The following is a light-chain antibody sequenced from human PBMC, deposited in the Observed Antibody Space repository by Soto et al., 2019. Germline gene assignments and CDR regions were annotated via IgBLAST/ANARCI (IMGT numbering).Light chain of an antibody. Sequence: QSALTQPASVSGSPGQSITISCTGTSSDAGGYNYVSWYQQHPSKAPKLMIYDVSNRPSGVSNRFSGSKSGNTASLTISGLQAEDEADYYCSSYTSSSTLMVFGGGTKVTVL. CDR2: DVS. CDR3: SSYTSSSTLMV. CDR1: SSDAGGYNY. J-gene: IGLJ2*01. V-gene: IGLV2-14*01.